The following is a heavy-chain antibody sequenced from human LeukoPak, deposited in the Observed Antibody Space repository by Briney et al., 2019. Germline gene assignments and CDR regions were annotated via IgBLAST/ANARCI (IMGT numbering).Heavy chain of an antibody. Sequence: PGGSLRLSCAASGFTFSSYWMHWVRQAPGKGLVWVSRINGDGSSTSYADSGKGRLTISRDNAKNTLYLQMNSLRAEDTAVYYCARGYSSSYRIDYWGQGTLVTVSS. V-gene: IGHV3-74*01. CDR3: ARGYSSSYRIDY. CDR2: INGDGSST. CDR1: GFTFSSYW. D-gene: IGHD6-6*01. J-gene: IGHJ4*02.